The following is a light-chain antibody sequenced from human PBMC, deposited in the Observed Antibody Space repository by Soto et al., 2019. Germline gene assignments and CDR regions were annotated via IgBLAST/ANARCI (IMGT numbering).Light chain of an antibody. CDR2: GAS. J-gene: IGKJ1*01. V-gene: IGKV3-20*01. CDR3: QQYASSLT. Sequence: EIVLTQSPGSLSLSLGERATLSCRASQSVDSAFFAWYQQKPGQPPRLLMYGASRRATGIPDRFSGSGSGTDFTLTISRLEPEDFAXXXXQQYASSLTFGQGTKVEI. CDR1: QSVDSAF.